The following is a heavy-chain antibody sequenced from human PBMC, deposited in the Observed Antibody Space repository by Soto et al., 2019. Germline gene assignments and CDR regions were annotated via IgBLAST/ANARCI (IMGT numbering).Heavy chain of an antibody. V-gene: IGHV3-23*01. D-gene: IGHD1-26*01. Sequence: GGALRLSCAASGFTFSSYAMSWVRQAPGKGLEWVSGISASGGRTYYADSVKGRFTISRDNSKNTMYLQMSSLRVEDTAVYKCAKDWDLLRAFDLWGRGTMVTVSS. CDR2: ISASGGRT. J-gene: IGHJ3*01. CDR3: AKDWDLLRAFDL. CDR1: GFTFSSYA.